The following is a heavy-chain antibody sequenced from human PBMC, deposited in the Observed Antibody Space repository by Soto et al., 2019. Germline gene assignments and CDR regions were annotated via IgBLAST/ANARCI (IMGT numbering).Heavy chain of an antibody. J-gene: IGHJ4*02. CDR1: GFTFDDYA. CDR3: AKDGYCSGGSCYEFGY. CDR2: ISWNSGSI. Sequence: EVQLVESGGGLVQPGRSLRLSCAASGFTFDDYAMHWVRQAPGKGLEWVSGISWNSGSIGYADSVKGRFTISRDNAKNSLYLQMNSLRAEDTALYYCAKDGYCSGGSCYEFGYWGQGTLVTVSS. D-gene: IGHD2-15*01. V-gene: IGHV3-9*01.